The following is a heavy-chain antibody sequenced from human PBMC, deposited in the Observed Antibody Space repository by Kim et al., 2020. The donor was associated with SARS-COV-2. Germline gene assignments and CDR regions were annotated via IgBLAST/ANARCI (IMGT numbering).Heavy chain of an antibody. CDR1: GFTFSSYG. D-gene: IGHD4-17*01. Sequence: GGSLRLSCAASGFTFSSYGMHWVRQAPGKGLEWVAVISYDGSNKYYADSVKGRFTISRDNSKNTLYLQMNSLRAEDTAVYYCAKEHGDTYYYYGMDVWGQGTTVTGSS. V-gene: IGHV3-30*18. J-gene: IGHJ6*02. CDR2: ISYDGSNK. CDR3: AKEHGDTYYYYGMDV.